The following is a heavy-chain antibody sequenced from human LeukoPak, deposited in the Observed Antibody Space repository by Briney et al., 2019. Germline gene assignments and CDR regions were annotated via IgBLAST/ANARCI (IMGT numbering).Heavy chain of an antibody. Sequence: GRSLRLSCAASGFTFSSYGMHWVRQAPGKGLEWVAVIWYDGSNKYYADSVKGRFTISRDNSKNTLYLQMSSLRAEDTAVLYCVKDFGSGYYLDYWGQGTLVTVSS. D-gene: IGHD3-10*01. CDR2: IWYDGSNK. CDR3: VKDFGSGYYLDY. J-gene: IGHJ4*02. V-gene: IGHV3-33*06. CDR1: GFTFSSYG.